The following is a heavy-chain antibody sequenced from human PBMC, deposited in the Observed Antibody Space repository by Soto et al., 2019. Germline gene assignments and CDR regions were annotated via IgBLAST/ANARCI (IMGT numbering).Heavy chain of an antibody. Sequence: PGGSLRLSCAASGFTVSSNYMSWVRQAPGKGLEWVSVIYSGGSTYYADSVKGRFTISRDNSKNTLYLQMNSLRAEDTAVYYCASASPVRGAKGAFDIWGQGTMVTVSS. J-gene: IGHJ3*02. V-gene: IGHV3-66*01. CDR1: GFTVSSNY. CDR3: ASASPVRGAKGAFDI. D-gene: IGHD3-10*01. CDR2: IYSGGST.